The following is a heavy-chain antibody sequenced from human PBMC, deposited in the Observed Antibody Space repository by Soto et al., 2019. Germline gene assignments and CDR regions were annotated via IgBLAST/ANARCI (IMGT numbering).Heavy chain of an antibody. CDR3: ARGRSYYYDSSGYLGY. J-gene: IGHJ4*02. Sequence: SETLSLTCAVYGGSFSGYYWSWIRQPPGKGLEWIGEINHSGSTTYNPSLKSRVTISVDTSKNQFSLKLSSVTAADTAVYYCARGRSYYYDSSGYLGYWAQGTLVTVSS. CDR1: GGSFSGYY. V-gene: IGHV4-34*01. D-gene: IGHD3-22*01. CDR2: INHSGST.